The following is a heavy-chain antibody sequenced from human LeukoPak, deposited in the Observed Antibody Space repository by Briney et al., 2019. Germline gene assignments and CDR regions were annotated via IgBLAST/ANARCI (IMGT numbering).Heavy chain of an antibody. CDR2: INHSGST. D-gene: IGHD3-22*01. Sequence: SETLSLTCAVYGGSFSGYYWSWVRQPPGKGLEWIGEINHSGSTNYNPSLKSRVTISVDTSKNQFSLKLSSVTAADTAVYYCARGDTMIVVVSNWFDPWGQGTLVTVSS. J-gene: IGHJ5*02. CDR3: ARGDTMIVVVSNWFDP. CDR1: GGSFSGYY. V-gene: IGHV4-34*01.